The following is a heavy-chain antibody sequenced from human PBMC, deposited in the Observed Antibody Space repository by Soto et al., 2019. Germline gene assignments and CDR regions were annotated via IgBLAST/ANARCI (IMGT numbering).Heavy chain of an antibody. V-gene: IGHV4-39*01. CDR2: IYYSGST. D-gene: IGHD3-22*01. Sequence: SETLSLTCTVSGGSISSSSYYWGWIRQPPGKGLEWIGSIYYSGSTYYNPSLKSRVTISVDTSKNQFSLKLSSVTAADTAVYYCAILYDSSGYYSDYWGQGTLVTVSS. J-gene: IGHJ4*02. CDR3: AILYDSSGYYSDY. CDR1: GGSISSSSYY.